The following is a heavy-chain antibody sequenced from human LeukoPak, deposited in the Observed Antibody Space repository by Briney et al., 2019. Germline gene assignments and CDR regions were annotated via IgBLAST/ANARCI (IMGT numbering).Heavy chain of an antibody. V-gene: IGHV4-34*01. CDR2: INHSGGT. Sequence: SETLSLTCAVYGGSFSGYYWSWIRQPPGKGLEWIGEINHSGGTNYNPSLKSRVTISVDTSKNQFSLKLSSVTAADTAVYYCAREKLLWFGESSPYYFDYWGQGTLVTVSS. D-gene: IGHD3-10*01. J-gene: IGHJ4*02. CDR3: AREKLLWFGESSPYYFDY. CDR1: GGSFSGYY.